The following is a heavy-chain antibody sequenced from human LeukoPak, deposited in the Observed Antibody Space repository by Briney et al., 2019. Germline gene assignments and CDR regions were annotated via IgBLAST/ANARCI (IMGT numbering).Heavy chain of an antibody. Sequence: PGGSLRLSCAASGFTVITNDMTWVRQAPGKGLEWVSALYSDDNTKYADSVQGRFTISRDNSKNTLYLEMNSLSPDDTAVYYCARGVEPLAANTLAYWGQGTLVTVSS. J-gene: IGHJ4*02. CDR2: LYSDDNT. D-gene: IGHD1-14*01. CDR3: ARGVEPLAANTLAY. CDR1: GFTVITND. V-gene: IGHV3-53*01.